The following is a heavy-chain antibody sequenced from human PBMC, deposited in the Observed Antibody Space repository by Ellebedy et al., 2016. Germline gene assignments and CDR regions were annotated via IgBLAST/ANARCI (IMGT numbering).Heavy chain of an antibody. V-gene: IGHV1-2*02. Sequence: ASVKVSCKASGYTFTGYYMHWVRQAPGQGLEWMGWINPNSGGTNYAQKFQGRVTMTRDTSISTAYMELSRLRSDDTAVYYWARGVWELLAYFDLWGRGTLVTVSS. J-gene: IGHJ2*01. CDR3: ARGVWELLAYFDL. CDR1: GYTFTGYY. CDR2: INPNSGGT. D-gene: IGHD1-26*01.